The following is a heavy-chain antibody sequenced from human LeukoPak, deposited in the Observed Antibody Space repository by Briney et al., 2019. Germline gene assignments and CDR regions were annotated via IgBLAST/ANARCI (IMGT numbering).Heavy chain of an antibody. D-gene: IGHD6-13*01. CDR1: GGSISSSSYY. CDR3: ATLSLIAAAGT. J-gene: IGHJ4*02. Sequence: SETLSLTCTVSGGSISSSSYYWGWIRQPPGKGLEWIGSIYYSGSTYYNPSLKSRVTISVDTSKNQFSLKLSSVTAADTAVYYCATLSLIAAAGTWGQGTLVTASS. V-gene: IGHV4-39*01. CDR2: IYYSGST.